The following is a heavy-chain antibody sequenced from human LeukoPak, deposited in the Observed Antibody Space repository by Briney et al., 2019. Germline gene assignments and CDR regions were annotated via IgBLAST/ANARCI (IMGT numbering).Heavy chain of an antibody. CDR1: GFTFDDYA. CDR2: ISGDGGST. Sequence: GGALRLSCAASGFTFDDYAMHWVRQAPGKGLEWVSLISGDGGSTYYADSVKGRFTISRDNSKNSLYLQMNSLGTEDTALYYCATSDFAAHFDYWGQGTLVTVSS. J-gene: IGHJ4*02. V-gene: IGHV3-43*02. CDR3: ATSDFAAHFDY. D-gene: IGHD2/OR15-2a*01.